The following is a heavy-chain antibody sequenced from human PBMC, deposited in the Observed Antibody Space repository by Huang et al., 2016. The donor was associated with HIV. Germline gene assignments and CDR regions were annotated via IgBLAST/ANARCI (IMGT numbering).Heavy chain of an antibody. CDR1: GGSISSYY. Sequence: QVQLQESGPGLVKPSETLSLTCTVSGGSISSYYWSWIRQPPGKGLECIGYIYYSGSTNDNPSRKRRVTIAVDTSKNQFSLKLRSVTAADTAVYYCARGPSPWLQEAFDIWGQGTMVTVSS. D-gene: IGHD5-12*01. V-gene: IGHV4-59*01. J-gene: IGHJ3*02. CDR2: IYYSGST. CDR3: ARGPSPWLQEAFDI.